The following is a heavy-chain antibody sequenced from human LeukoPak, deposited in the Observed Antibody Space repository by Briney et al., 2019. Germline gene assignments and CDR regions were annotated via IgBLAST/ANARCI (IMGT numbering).Heavy chain of an antibody. Sequence: SVKVSCKASGGTFSSYAISWVRQAPGQGLEWMGGIIPIFGTANYAQEFQGRVTITADESTSTAYMELSSLRSEDTAVYYCASSATSYYDFWSGYSFDYWGQGTLVTVSS. CDR1: GGTFSSYA. CDR2: IIPIFGTA. D-gene: IGHD3-3*01. CDR3: ASSATSYYDFWSGYSFDY. V-gene: IGHV1-69*13. J-gene: IGHJ4*02.